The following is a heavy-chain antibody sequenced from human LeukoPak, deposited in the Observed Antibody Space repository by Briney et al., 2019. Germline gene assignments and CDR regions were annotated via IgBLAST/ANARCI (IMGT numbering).Heavy chain of an antibody. Sequence: QPGGSLRLSCAASGFTFSSYAMSWVRQAPGKGLEWVSAISGSGGSTYYADSVKGRLTISRDNSKNTLYLQMNSLRAEDTAVYYCAKTSSITIFGVAPRYYFDYWGQGTLVTVSS. D-gene: IGHD3-3*01. CDR1: GFTFSSYA. CDR2: ISGSGGST. V-gene: IGHV3-23*01. CDR3: AKTSSITIFGVAPRYYFDY. J-gene: IGHJ4*02.